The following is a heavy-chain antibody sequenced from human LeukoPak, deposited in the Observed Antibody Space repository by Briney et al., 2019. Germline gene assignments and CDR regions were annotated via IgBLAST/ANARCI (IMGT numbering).Heavy chain of an antibody. Sequence: TASETLSLTCTVSGVSISSGSYYWSWIRQPAGKGLEWIGRIYTSGSTNYNPSLKSRVTISVDASKNQFSLKLSYVTAADTAVYYCARDLMIGVAPMLDYWGQGTLVTVSS. CDR3: ARDLMIGVAPMLDY. D-gene: IGHD3-22*01. CDR2: IYTSGST. V-gene: IGHV4-61*02. CDR1: GVSISSGSYY. J-gene: IGHJ4*02.